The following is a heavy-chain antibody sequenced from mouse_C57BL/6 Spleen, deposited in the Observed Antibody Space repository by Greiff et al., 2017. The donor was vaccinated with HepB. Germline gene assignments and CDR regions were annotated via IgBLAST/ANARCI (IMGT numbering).Heavy chain of an antibody. D-gene: IGHD1-2*01. CDR2: IDPSDSYT. CDR1: GYTFTSYW. V-gene: IGHV1-50*01. J-gene: IGHJ3*01. Sequence: QVQLQQPGAELVKPGASVKLSCKASGYTFTSYWMQWVKQRPGQGLEWIGEIDPSDSYTNYNQKFKGKATLTVDTSSSTAYMQLSSLTSEDSAVYYCARHGPWFAYWGQGTLVTVSA. CDR3: ARHGPWFAY.